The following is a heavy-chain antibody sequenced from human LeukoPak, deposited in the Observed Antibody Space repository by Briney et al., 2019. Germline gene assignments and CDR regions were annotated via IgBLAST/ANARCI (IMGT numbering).Heavy chain of an antibody. CDR2: IYSGGST. CDR1: GFTVSSNY. Sequence: GGSLRLSRAASGFTVSSNYMSWVRQAPGKGLEWVSVIYSGGSTYYADSVKGRFTISRDNSKNTLYLQMNSLRAEDTAVYYCAKQYGDYGFDYWGQGTLVTVSS. J-gene: IGHJ4*02. D-gene: IGHD4-17*01. CDR3: AKQYGDYGFDY. V-gene: IGHV3-66*01.